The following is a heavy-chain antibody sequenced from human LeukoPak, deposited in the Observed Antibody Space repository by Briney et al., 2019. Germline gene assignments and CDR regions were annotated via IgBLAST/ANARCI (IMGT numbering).Heavy chain of an antibody. D-gene: IGHD3-10*01. CDR3: ARATGAAGNVENY. V-gene: IGHV3-21*01. J-gene: IGHJ4*02. CDR1: GFTFSSYS. Sequence: GGSLLLSCAASGFTFSSYSMNWVRQAPGKGLEWVSSISSSSNYIYYADSVKGRSTISRDNAKNSLYLQMNSLRAEDTAVYYCARATGAAGNVENYWGQGTLVTVSS. CDR2: ISSSSNYI.